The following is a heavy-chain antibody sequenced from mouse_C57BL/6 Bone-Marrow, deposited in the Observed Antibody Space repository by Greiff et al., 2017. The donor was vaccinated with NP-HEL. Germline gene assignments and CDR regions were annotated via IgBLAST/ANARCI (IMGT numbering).Heavy chain of an antibody. CDR3: ARTWGLYGMDY. D-gene: IGHD4-1*01. J-gene: IGHJ4*01. Sequence: QVQLQQPGAELVMPGASVKLSCKASGYTFTSYWMHWVKQRPGQGLEWIGEIDPSDSYTNYNQKFKGKSTLTVDKSSSTAYMQLSSLTSEDSAVYYRARTWGLYGMDYWGQGTSVTVSS. CDR2: IDPSDSYT. V-gene: IGHV1-69*01. CDR1: GYTFTSYW.